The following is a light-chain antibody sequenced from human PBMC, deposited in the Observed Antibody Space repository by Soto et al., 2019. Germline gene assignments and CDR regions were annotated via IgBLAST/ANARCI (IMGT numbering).Light chain of an antibody. CDR3: HQYNNWWT. V-gene: IGKV3-15*01. CDR1: QSVSNN. J-gene: IGKJ1*01. CDR2: GAS. Sequence: EIVMTQSPATLSVSPGERATLSCRASQSVSNNLAWYQKKPGQAPRLLIYGASTRATGIPARFSGSGSGTEFTLTISSLQSEDFAVYYCHQYNNWWTFGQGTKVDIK.